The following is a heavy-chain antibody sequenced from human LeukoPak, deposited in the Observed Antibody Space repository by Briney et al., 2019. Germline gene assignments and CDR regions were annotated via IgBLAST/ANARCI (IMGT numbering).Heavy chain of an antibody. D-gene: IGHD6-19*01. Sequence: PGGSLRLSCAASGFTFSNYDIHWVRQAPGKGPEWVALISYDGGSKYYADSVKGRFTISRDNSKNTLYLQMNSLRAEDTAVYYCAKIGSSGWSYFDYWGQGTLVIVSS. J-gene: IGHJ4*02. V-gene: IGHV3-30*18. CDR1: GFTFSNYD. CDR3: AKIGSSGWSYFDY. CDR2: ISYDGGSK.